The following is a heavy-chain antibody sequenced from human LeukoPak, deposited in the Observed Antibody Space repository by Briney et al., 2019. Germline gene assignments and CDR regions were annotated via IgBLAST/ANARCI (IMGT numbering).Heavy chain of an antibody. J-gene: IGHJ5*02. CDR1: GYTFTGYY. Sequence: ASVKVSCKASGYTFTGYYMHWVRQAPGQGLEWMGWINPNSGGTNYAQKFQGRVTMTRDTSISTAYMELSSLRSEDTAVYYCARGSGSGSANWFDPWGQGTLVTVSS. D-gene: IGHD3-10*01. CDR3: ARGSGSGSANWFDP. V-gene: IGHV1-2*02. CDR2: INPNSGGT.